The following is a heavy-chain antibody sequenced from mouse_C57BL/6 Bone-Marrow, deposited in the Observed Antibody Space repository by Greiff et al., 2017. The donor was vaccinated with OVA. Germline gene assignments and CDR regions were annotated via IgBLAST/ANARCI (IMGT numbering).Heavy chain of an antibody. V-gene: IGHV1-7*01. J-gene: IGHJ4*01. CDR2: INPSSGYT. CDR1: GYTFTSYW. D-gene: IGHD2-1*01. Sequence: VQLQQSGAELAKPGASVKLSCKASGYTFTSYWMHWVKQRPGQGLEWIGYINPSSGYTKYNQKFKDKATLTADKSSHTAYMQLSSLTYEDSAVYYCASIYYGNPPFMDYWGQGTSVTVSS. CDR3: ASIYYGNPPFMDY.